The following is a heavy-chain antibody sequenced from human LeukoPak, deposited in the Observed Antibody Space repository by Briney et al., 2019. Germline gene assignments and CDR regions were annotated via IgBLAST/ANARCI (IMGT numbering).Heavy chain of an antibody. V-gene: IGHV4-34*01. CDR2: INHSGST. CDR3: ARRVGLLPPGDY. Sequence: SETLPLTCAVYGGSFIGFHWNWIRQPPGKGLEWIGDINHSGSTNYNPSLTSRVTISVDPSKNQFSLNLSSVTAADTAVYYCARRVGLLPPGDYWGQGTLVTVSS. J-gene: IGHJ4*02. D-gene: IGHD2-15*01. CDR1: GGSFIGFH.